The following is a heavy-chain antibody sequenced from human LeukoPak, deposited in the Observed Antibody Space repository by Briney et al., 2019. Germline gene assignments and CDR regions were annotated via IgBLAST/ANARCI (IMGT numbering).Heavy chain of an antibody. Sequence: GGSLRLSCAASGFTFSSYDMNWVRQAPGKGLEWVSYISGSGRTIYYADFVKGRFTISRDNAKNSLFLQMNSLRAEDTAVYFCAAHLYGGDIVFDYWGQGTLVTVSS. CDR3: AAHLYGGDIVFDY. J-gene: IGHJ4*02. D-gene: IGHD2-21*02. V-gene: IGHV3-48*03. CDR2: ISGSGRTI. CDR1: GFTFSSYD.